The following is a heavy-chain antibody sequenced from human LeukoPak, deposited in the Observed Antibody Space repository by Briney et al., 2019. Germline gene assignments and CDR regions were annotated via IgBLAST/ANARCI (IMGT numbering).Heavy chain of an antibody. CDR2: INPNSGGT. J-gene: IGHJ6*02. D-gene: IGHD6-19*01. V-gene: IGHV1-2*02. CDR1: GGTFSSYA. Sequence: ASVKVSCKASGGTFSSYAISWVRQAPGQGLEWMGWINPNSGGTNYAQKFQGRVTMTRDTSISTAYMELSRLRSDDTAVYYCARAYSSGWSGAHYYYYYGMDVWGQGTTVTVSS. CDR3: ARAYSSGWSGAHYYYYYGMDV.